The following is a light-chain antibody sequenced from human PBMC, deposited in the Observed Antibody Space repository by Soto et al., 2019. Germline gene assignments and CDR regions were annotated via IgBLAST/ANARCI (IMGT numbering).Light chain of an antibody. V-gene: IGLV2-14*01. CDR1: SSDVGGYNY. CDR2: EDS. Sequence: QSALTQPASVSGSPEQSITISCTETSSDVGGYNYVSWYQHHPGKAPKLVIYEDSNRPSGVSNRFSGSKSGSTASLTISGLQAEDEADYYCNSYTSSNTFVFGTGTEVTVL. J-gene: IGLJ1*01. CDR3: NSYTSSNTFV.